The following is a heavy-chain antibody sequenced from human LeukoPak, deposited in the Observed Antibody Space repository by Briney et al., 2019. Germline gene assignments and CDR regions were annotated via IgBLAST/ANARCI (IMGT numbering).Heavy chain of an antibody. V-gene: IGHV4-39*07. CDR3: ARISLTGYAPISGYFDY. J-gene: IGHJ4*02. D-gene: IGHD3-9*01. Sequence: SETLSLTCTVSGDSISSGDYYWSWIRQPAGKGLEWIGSIYYSGSTYYNPSLKSRVTISVDTSKKQFSLKLSSVTAADTAVYYCARISLTGYAPISGYFDYWGQGTLVTVSS. CDR1: GDSISSGDYY. CDR2: IYYSGST.